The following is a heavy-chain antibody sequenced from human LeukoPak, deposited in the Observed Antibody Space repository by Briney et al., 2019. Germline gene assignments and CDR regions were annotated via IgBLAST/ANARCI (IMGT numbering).Heavy chain of an antibody. Sequence: GGSLRLSCAASGFTFSDYFMSWIRQAPGKGLEWVSLISSSGSTIYYADSLRGRFTISRDNAKNSLYLQMHSLRAEDTAVYYCARVGPNVVGYYYGMDVRGQGTRVTVSS. J-gene: IGHJ6*02. D-gene: IGHD3-3*01. CDR2: ISSSGSTI. CDR1: GFTFSDYF. CDR3: ARVGPNVVGYYYGMDV. V-gene: IGHV3-11*01.